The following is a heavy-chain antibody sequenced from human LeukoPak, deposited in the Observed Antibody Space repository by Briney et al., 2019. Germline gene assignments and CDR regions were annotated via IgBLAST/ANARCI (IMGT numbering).Heavy chain of an antibody. Sequence: GGSLRLSCAASGFTVSSNYMSWVRQAPGKGLEWVSVFYSGGTKQYADSVKGRFTISRDNSKNTLYLQMNSLRAEDTAVYYCARGPYGSSGTPDAFDIWGQGTMVTVSS. CDR3: ARGPYGSSGTPDAFDI. CDR2: FYSGGTK. V-gene: IGHV3-66*01. CDR1: GFTVSSNY. D-gene: IGHD3-10*01. J-gene: IGHJ3*02.